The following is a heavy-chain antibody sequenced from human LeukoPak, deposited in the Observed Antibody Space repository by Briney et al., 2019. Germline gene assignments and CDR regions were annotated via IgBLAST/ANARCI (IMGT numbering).Heavy chain of an antibody. CDR3: ARGPRILAAGSYFFDY. J-gene: IGHJ4*02. Sequence: GGSLRLSCAASGFSFKDYYYSWIRQAPGKGLEWVSFINVNGGAMYYADFVKGRFTISRQNAQNSVYLEMNSLRDKDTAVYYCARGPRILAAGSYFFDYWGQGSLVTVSS. D-gene: IGHD6-13*01. V-gene: IGHV3-11*01. CDR1: GFSFKDYY. CDR2: INVNGGAM.